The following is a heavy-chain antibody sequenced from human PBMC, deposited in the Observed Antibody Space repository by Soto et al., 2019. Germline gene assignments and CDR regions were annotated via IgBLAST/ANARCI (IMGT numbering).Heavy chain of an antibody. D-gene: IGHD3-10*01. Sequence: GGSLRLSCAASGFTFSSYEMNWVRQAPGKGLEWVSYISSSGTTIYHADSVKGRFTFSRDNPKNSLYLQMNSLRAEDTAVYYCARGPVYYYGSATYYLDVWGQGTTVTVSS. J-gene: IGHJ6*02. V-gene: IGHV3-48*03. CDR3: ARGPVYYYGSATYYLDV. CDR2: ISSSGTTI. CDR1: GFTFSSYE.